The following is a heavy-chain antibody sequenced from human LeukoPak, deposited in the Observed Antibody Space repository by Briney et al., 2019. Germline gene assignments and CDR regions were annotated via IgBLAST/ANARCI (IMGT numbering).Heavy chain of an antibody. Sequence: SSETLSPTCAVYGGSFSGYYWSWIRQPAGKGLEWIGRVYKSGNTKYNPSLKSRVTISVDTSKNQFSLKLSSVTAADTAVYYCASTRNYDLWSGSGYFDLWGRGTLVTVSS. CDR3: ASTRNYDLWSGSGYFDL. V-gene: IGHV4-59*10. J-gene: IGHJ2*01. D-gene: IGHD3-3*01. CDR1: GGSFSGYY. CDR2: VYKSGNT.